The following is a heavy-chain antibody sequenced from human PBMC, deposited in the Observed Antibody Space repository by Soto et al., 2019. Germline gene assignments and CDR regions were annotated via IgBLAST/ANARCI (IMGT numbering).Heavy chain of an antibody. Sequence: ASVKVSCKASGYTFTSYYMHWVRQAPGQGLEWMGWINPNSGGTNCAQKFQGWVTMPRDTSISTVYMELRSLRSDDTAVYYCARALGKYYDFWSGYSTQFDYWGQGTLVTVSS. CDR3: ARALGKYYDFWSGYSTQFDY. CDR2: INPNSGGT. V-gene: IGHV1-2*04. CDR1: GYTFTSYY. J-gene: IGHJ4*02. D-gene: IGHD3-3*01.